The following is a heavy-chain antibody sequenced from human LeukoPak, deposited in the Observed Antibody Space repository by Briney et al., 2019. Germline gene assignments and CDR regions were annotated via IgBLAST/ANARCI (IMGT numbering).Heavy chain of an antibody. J-gene: IGHJ4*02. CDR2: FDPEDGET. D-gene: IGHD1-26*01. V-gene: IGHV1-24*01. CDR1: GYTLTELS. Sequence: ASVKVSCKVSGYTLTELSMHWVRQAPGKGLEWMGGFDPEDGETIYAQKFQGRVTMTEDTSTDTAYMELSSLRSEDTAVYYCATGRIVGATTEADYWGQGTLVTVSS. CDR3: ATGRIVGATTEADY.